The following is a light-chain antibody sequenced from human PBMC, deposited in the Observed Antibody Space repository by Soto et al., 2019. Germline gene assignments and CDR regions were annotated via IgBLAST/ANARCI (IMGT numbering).Light chain of an antibody. CDR3: QQYNNCPG. CDR2: GAS. CDR1: QSVSSN. Sequence: EIVMTQSPATLSVSPGERATLSCRASQSVSSNLAWYQQKPGQAPRLLIYGASTRATGIPARFSVSGSGTEFTLTISSLQSEDFAVYYCQQYNNCPGFCQGTNLEIK. J-gene: IGKJ2*03. V-gene: IGKV3-15*01.